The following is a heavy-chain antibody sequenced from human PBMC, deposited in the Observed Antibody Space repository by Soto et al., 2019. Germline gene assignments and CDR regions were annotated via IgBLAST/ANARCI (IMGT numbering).Heavy chain of an antibody. CDR3: ARARPTDH. CDR1: GYTFDRYA. Sequence: QVQLVQSGAEVKKPGASVTVSCKASGYTFDRYAMSWLRQAPGQGLEWMGWITGDTHEATYAQKCPGRAAPTRDGSTTPAYMALRSLGDDDTAVCCCARARPTDHWGKGTLVTVSS. J-gene: IGHJ5*02. CDR2: ITGDTHEA. V-gene: IGHV1-18*01.